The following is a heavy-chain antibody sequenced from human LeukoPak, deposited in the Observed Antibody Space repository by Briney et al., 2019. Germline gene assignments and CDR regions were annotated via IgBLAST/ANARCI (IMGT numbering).Heavy chain of an antibody. CDR3: ARGMGPGDYFDY. D-gene: IGHD2-8*01. CDR2: IYTSGST. J-gene: IGHJ4*02. V-gene: IGHV4-4*07. CDR1: GDSFSLYY. Sequence: SETLSLTCTVSGDSFSLYYWSWIRQPAGKGLEWIGRIYTSGSTNYNPSLKSRVTMSVDTSKNQFSLKLSSVTAADTAVYYCARGMGPGDYFDYWGQGTLVTVSS.